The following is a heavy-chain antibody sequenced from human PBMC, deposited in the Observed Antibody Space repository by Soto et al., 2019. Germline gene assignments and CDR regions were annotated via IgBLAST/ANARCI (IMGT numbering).Heavy chain of an antibody. D-gene: IGHD2-15*01. CDR2: IFVGSGNT. CDR3: AATEYCSGGSCYLPDAFDI. V-gene: IGHV1-58*02. J-gene: IGHJ3*02. CDR1: GFTFTSSA. Sequence: QMQLVQSGPEVKKPGTSVKVSCKASGFTFTSSAMQWVRQARGQRLEGIGGIFVGSGNTNYAQKFQERVTITRDMSTSTAYMELSSLRSEDTAVYYCAATEYCSGGSCYLPDAFDIWGQGTMVTVSS.